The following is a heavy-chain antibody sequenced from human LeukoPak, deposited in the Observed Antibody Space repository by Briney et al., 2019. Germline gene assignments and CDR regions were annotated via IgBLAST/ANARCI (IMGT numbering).Heavy chain of an antibody. V-gene: IGHV3-33*06. CDR2: IWHDGSNQ. Sequence: GRSLRLSCAAPGFTFSRHGMHWVRQAPGKGLEWVAVIWHDGSNQYYGDSVKGRFTISRDNSKNTLYLQMNSLRVEDTAVYYCAKDWEGYTNDLDYWGQGTLVTVSS. D-gene: IGHD2-8*01. CDR3: AKDWEGYTNDLDY. J-gene: IGHJ4*02. CDR1: GFTFSRHG.